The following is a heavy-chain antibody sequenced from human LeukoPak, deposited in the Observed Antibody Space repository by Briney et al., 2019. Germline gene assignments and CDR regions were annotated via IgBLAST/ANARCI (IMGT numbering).Heavy chain of an antibody. Sequence: GGSLRLSCAVSGFTFSSYAMSWVRQAPGKGLEWVSAISGSGISTYYADSVKGRFTISRDNSKNTLYLQMNSLRAEDTAVYYCAKGGNSNYYYGVDVWGQGTTVTVSS. CDR3: AKGGNSNYYYGVDV. D-gene: IGHD4-23*01. J-gene: IGHJ6*02. V-gene: IGHV3-23*01. CDR2: ISGSGIST. CDR1: GFTFSSYA.